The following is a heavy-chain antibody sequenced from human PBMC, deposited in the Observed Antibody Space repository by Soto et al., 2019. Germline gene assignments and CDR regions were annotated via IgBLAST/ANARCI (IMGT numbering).Heavy chain of an antibody. V-gene: IGHV3-33*01. D-gene: IGHD2-15*01. Sequence: GGSLRLSCAASGFAFSGYGMHWVRQAPGKGLEWVAFIWFDGSDALYSDSVNGRFTISRDNSKNTLFLQLNSLRGDDTAVYYCAREGYCSGGGCSGGMDVWGQGTTVTVSS. J-gene: IGHJ6*02. CDR2: IWFDGSDA. CDR3: AREGYCSGGGCSGGMDV. CDR1: GFAFSGYG.